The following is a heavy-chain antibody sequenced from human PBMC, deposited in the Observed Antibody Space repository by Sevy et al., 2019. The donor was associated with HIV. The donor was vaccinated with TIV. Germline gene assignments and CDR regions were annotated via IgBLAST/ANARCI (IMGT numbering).Heavy chain of an antibody. V-gene: IGHV4-30-4*01. J-gene: IGHJ6*02. Sequence: SETLSLTCTVSGGSISSGDYYWSWIRQPPGKGLEWIGYIYYSGSTYYNPSLKSRVTISVDTSKNQFSLKLSSVTAADTAVYYCARWCMSSHGTPGPRLGMDVWGQGTTVTVSS. CDR3: ARWCMSSHGTPGPRLGMDV. D-gene: IGHD2-8*01. CDR1: GGSISSGDYY. CDR2: IYYSGST.